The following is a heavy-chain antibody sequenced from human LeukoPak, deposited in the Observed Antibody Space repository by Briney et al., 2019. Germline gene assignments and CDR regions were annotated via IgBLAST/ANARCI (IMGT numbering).Heavy chain of an antibody. V-gene: IGHV3-7*01. Sequence: GGSLRLSCAASGFTFSTYWMSWVRQAPGKGLEWVANIKEDGGEKYYVDSVKGRFTISRDNAKNSLYLQMNSLRVGDTAVYYCARDPGVPAAAGTGLLYYFDYWGQGTLVTVSS. CDR3: ARDPGVPAAAGTGLLYYFDY. CDR1: GFTFSTYW. D-gene: IGHD6-13*01. J-gene: IGHJ4*02. CDR2: IKEDGGEK.